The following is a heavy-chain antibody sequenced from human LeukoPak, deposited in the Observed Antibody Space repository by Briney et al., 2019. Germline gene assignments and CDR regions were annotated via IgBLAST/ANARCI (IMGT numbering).Heavy chain of an antibody. CDR3: ARGGVVTGTKYALEY. Sequence: QPGGSLRLSCTASGLIFSYYAMHWVRQAPGKGLEWVAIISYDGTDENFADSVEGRFTISRDNSMNTLYLQMNSLRHEDTAVYFCARGGVVTGTKYALEYWGQGTLVTVSS. D-gene: IGHD1-7*01. CDR1: GLIFSYYA. J-gene: IGHJ4*02. V-gene: IGHV3-30*01. CDR2: ISYDGTDE.